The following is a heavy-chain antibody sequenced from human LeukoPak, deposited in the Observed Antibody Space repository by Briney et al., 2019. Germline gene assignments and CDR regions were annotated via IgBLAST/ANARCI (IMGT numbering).Heavy chain of an antibody. V-gene: IGHV4-39*07. D-gene: IGHD3-22*01. CDR3: ARGTTVKYYYDSSGYPFHY. J-gene: IGHJ4*02. CDR1: GGSISSSSYY. CDR2: SYYSGST. Sequence: PSETLSLTCSVSGGSISSSSYYWGWIRQPPGKGLEWIGSSYYSGSTYYNPSLKSRVTISVDTSKNQFSLKLSSVTAADTAVYYCARGTTVKYYYDSSGYPFHYWGQGTLVTVSS.